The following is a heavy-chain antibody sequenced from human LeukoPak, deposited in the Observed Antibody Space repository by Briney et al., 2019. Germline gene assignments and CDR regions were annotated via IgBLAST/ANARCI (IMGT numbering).Heavy chain of an antibody. Sequence: SETLSLTCTVSGGSISSSSYYWGWIREPPGKGLEWIGSIYYSGSTYYNPSLKSRVTISVDTSKNQFSLKLSSVTAADTAVYYCASGLRIAARPHAFDIWGQGTMVTVSS. J-gene: IGHJ3*02. CDR2: IYYSGST. CDR3: ASGLRIAARPHAFDI. D-gene: IGHD6-6*01. V-gene: IGHV4-39*01. CDR1: GGSISSSSYY.